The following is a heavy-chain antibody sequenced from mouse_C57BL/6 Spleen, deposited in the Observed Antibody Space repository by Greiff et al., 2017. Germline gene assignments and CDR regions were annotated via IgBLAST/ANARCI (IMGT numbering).Heavy chain of an antibody. CDR3: ARRSYDYYAMDY. CDR2: IDPSDSYT. CDR1: GYTFTSYW. D-gene: IGHD1-1*01. Sequence: QVQLQQPGAELVMPGASVKLSCKASGYTFTSYWMHWVKQRPGQGLEWIGEIDPSDSYTNYNQKFKGKSTLTVDKSSSTASMPLSSLTSEDSAVYDCARRSYDYYAMDYWGQGTSVTVSA. J-gene: IGHJ4*01. V-gene: IGHV1-69*01.